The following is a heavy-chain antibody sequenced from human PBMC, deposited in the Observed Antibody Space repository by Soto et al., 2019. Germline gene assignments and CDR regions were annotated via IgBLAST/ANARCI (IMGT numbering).Heavy chain of an antibody. V-gene: IGHV3-23*01. CDR3: ARDDEGGSYCDLGY. CDR1: GFTFSSYA. Sequence: GGSLRLSCAASGFTFSSYAMSWVRQAPGKGLEWVSAISGSGGSTYYADSVKGRFTISRDNSKNTLYLQMNSLRTEDTAIYYCARDDEGGSYCDLGYWGQGTLVTVSS. CDR2: ISGSGGST. D-gene: IGHD3-10*01. J-gene: IGHJ4*02.